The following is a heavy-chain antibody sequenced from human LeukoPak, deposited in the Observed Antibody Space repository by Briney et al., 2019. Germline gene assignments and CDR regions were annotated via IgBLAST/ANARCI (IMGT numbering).Heavy chain of an antibody. V-gene: IGHV3-23*01. Sequence: GGSLRLSCAASGFTFNTYAMSWVRQAPGKGLEWVSAISGSGGSTYYADSVKGRFTISRDNSKNTLYLQMNSLRAEDTAVYYCAKSIWLLHYFDYWGQGTLVTVSS. D-gene: IGHD5-18*01. CDR3: AKSIWLLHYFDY. CDR1: GFTFNTYA. J-gene: IGHJ4*02. CDR2: ISGSGGST.